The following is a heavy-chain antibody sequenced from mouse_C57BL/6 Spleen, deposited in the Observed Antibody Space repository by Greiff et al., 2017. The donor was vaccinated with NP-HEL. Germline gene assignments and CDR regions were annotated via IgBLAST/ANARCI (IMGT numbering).Heavy chain of an antibody. CDR3: AREHYGSSSFAY. Sequence: VQLQQPGAELVRPGSSVKLSCKASGYTFTSYWMHWVKQRPIQGLEWIGNIDPSDSETHYNQKFKDKATLTVDKSSSTAYMQLSSLTSEDSAVYYCAREHYGSSSFAYWGQGTLVTVSA. D-gene: IGHD1-1*01. CDR1: GYTFTSYW. J-gene: IGHJ3*01. V-gene: IGHV1-52*01. CDR2: IDPSDSET.